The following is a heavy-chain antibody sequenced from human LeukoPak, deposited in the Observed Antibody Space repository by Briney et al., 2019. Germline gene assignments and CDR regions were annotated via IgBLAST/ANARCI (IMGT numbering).Heavy chain of an antibody. CDR2: MNPNSGNT. D-gene: IGHD2-2*01. V-gene: IGHV1-8*01. J-gene: IGHJ4*02. CDR1: GYTFTSYD. CDR3: ARGQDYCSSTSCSSDY. Sequence: ASVKVSCKASGYTFTSYDINWVRQATGQGLEWMGWMNPNSGNTGYAQKFQGRVTMTRNTSIRTAYMELSSLRSEDTAVYYCARGQDYCSSTSCSSDYWGQGTLVTVSS.